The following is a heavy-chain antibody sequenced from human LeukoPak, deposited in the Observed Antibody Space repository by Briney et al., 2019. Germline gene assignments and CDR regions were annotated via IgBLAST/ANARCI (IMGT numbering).Heavy chain of an antibody. CDR2: IHPGDSDT. CDR1: GYTFTSYW. J-gene: IGHJ4*01. D-gene: IGHD6-13*01. Sequence: GESLKISCKGSGYTFTSYWIGWVRQMPGKGLEWMGIIHPGDSDTRYSPSFQGQVTISADKSINTAYLQWSSLKISDTAMYYCARLTRVSVTVPAGYFDYWGQGTLVTVSS. CDR3: ARLTRVSVTVPAGYFDY. V-gene: IGHV5-51*01.